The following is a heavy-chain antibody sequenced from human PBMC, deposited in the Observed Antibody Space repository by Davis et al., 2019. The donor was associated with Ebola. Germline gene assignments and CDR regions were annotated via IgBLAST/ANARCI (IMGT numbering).Heavy chain of an antibody. CDR1: GFTFSPYS. CDR3: AKESFPSLVSPPGWDFDL. J-gene: IGHJ2*01. D-gene: IGHD6-13*01. V-gene: IGHV3-21*01. Sequence: GESLKISCASSGFTFSPYSMSWVRQAPGTGLEWVSSISSHCDYIYYADSAKGRFTIPRDNAKNSLYLQMNSLRAEDTAVYYCAKESFPSLVSPPGWDFDLWGRGTLVTVSS. CDR2: ISSHCDYI.